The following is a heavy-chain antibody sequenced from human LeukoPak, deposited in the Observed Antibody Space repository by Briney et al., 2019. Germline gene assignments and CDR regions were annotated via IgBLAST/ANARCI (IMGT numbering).Heavy chain of an antibody. Sequence: PGGSLRLSCAASGFTFSSYAMHWVRKAPGQGLGWVALISYDESNTFYADSVKGRFTITRDNSKNTMYLQMNSMRVEDTAVYYCARYGDGDYVFSYYFDYWGQGTLVTVSS. CDR1: GFTFSSYA. CDR3: ARYGDGDYVFSYYFDY. CDR2: ISYDESNT. V-gene: IGHV3-30*04. J-gene: IGHJ4*02. D-gene: IGHD4-17*01.